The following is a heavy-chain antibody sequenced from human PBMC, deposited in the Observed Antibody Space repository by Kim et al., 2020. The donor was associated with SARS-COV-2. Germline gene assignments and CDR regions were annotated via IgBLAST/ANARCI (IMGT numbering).Heavy chain of an antibody. CDR2: IYYSGST. D-gene: IGHD4-17*01. CDR3: AREGWYGDYHPLPDY. V-gene: IGHV4-59*13. CDR1: GGSISSYY. Sequence: SETLSLTCTVSGGSISSYYWSWIRQPPGKGLEWIGYIYYSGSTNYNPSLKSRVTISVDTSKNQFSLKLSSVTAADTAVYYCAREGWYGDYHPLPDYWGQGTLVTVSS. J-gene: IGHJ4*02.